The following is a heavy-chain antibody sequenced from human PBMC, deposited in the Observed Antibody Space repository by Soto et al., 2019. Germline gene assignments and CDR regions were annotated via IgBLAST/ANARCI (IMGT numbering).Heavy chain of an antibody. CDR1: GFTFSDYY. CDR3: ARAYSDAFDI. Sequence: GGSLRLSCAASGFTFSDYYMTWIRQAPGKGLEYVSYISSSGTAIYYADSVKGRFTISRDNAKKSLFLQMSSLRAEDTAVYYCARAYSDAFDIWGRGTMVTVSS. V-gene: IGHV3-11*01. J-gene: IGHJ3*02. D-gene: IGHD2-15*01. CDR2: ISSSGTAI.